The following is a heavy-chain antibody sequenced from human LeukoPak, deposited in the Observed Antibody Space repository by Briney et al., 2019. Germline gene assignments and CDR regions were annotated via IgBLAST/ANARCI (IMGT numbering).Heavy chain of an antibody. J-gene: IGHJ4*02. CDR1: GFTFCTYA. CDR2: IKGSGGDP. D-gene: IGHD2-21*02. V-gene: IGHV3-23*01. Sequence: GGSLRLSCAASGFTFCTYAMGWVRQAPGKGLQWVSSIKGSGGDPFYADSVKGRFTISRDNSKNTLFLQVNSLRAEDSAVYYCARGGHDFNPFYWWGQGTLVTVSS. CDR3: ARGGHDFNPFYW.